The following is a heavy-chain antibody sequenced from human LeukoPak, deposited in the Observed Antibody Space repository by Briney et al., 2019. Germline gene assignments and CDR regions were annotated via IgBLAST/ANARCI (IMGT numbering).Heavy chain of an antibody. V-gene: IGHV4-30-2*01. Sequence: RASETLSLTCSVSGGSNSSGAYYWSWIRQPPGKGLEWIGYIHHSGSTYHNPSLKSRVTISVDRSKNQFSVKLSSVTAADTAVYYCARVHPYWTKDYWGQGTLVTVSS. CDR1: GGSNSSGAYY. J-gene: IGHJ4*02. CDR2: IHHSGST. CDR3: ARVHPYWTKDY. D-gene: IGHD2-8*02.